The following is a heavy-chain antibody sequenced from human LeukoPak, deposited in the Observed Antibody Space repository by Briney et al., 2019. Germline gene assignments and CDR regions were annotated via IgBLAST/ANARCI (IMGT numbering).Heavy chain of an antibody. CDR3: ARAGILRFFDSYYYMDV. CDR2: VYHDGST. D-gene: IGHD3-9*01. J-gene: IGHJ6*03. V-gene: IGHV4-38-2*02. CDR1: GYSISSNYY. Sequence: SETLSLTCSLSGYSISSNYYWGWIRQSPGKGLEWIGSVYHDGSTYYNPSLKSRVTISVDTSKNQFSLKLSSVTAADTAVYYCARAGILRFFDSYYYMDVWGKGTTVTVSS.